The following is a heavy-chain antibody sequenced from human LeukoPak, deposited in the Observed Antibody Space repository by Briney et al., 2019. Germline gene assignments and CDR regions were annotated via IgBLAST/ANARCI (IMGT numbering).Heavy chain of an antibody. J-gene: IGHJ4*02. V-gene: IGHV3-33*01. CDR3: ARGRRYCSGGSCTGYYFDY. CDR2: IWYDGSNK. CDR1: GFTFSSYG. Sequence: GGSLGLSCAASGFTFSSYGMHWVRQAPGKGLEWVAVIWYDGSNKYYADSVKGRFTISRDNSKNTLYLQMNSLRAEDTAVYYCARGRRYCSGGSCTGYYFDYWGQGTLVTVSS. D-gene: IGHD2-15*01.